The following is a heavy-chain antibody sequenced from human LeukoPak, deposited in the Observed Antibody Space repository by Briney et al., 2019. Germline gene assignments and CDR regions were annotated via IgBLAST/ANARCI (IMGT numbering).Heavy chain of an antibody. CDR1: GYSFSSYW. Sequence: GESLKISCKGLGYSFSSYWNAWVRQRPGKGLEWMGIIYPGGSETRYDPSFQAQVTISADKSISTAYLQWSSLKASDTAMYYCARHRSSGYYDFWGQGTLVTVSS. V-gene: IGHV5-51*01. J-gene: IGHJ4*02. CDR3: ARHRSSGYYDF. D-gene: IGHD3-22*01. CDR2: IYPGGSET.